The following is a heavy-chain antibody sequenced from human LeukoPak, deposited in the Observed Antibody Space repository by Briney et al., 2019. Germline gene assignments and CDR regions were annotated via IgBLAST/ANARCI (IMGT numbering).Heavy chain of an antibody. Sequence: GGSLRPSCAASGFTFDDYAMHWVRQAPGKGLEWVSGINWNGGSTGYADSVKGRFTIFRDNAKNFLFLQMNSLRAEDTALYYCARGDSSGWYFDYWGQGVLVTVSS. J-gene: IGHJ4*02. CDR1: GFTFDDYA. CDR2: INWNGGST. V-gene: IGHV3-20*04. D-gene: IGHD6-19*01. CDR3: ARGDSSGWYFDY.